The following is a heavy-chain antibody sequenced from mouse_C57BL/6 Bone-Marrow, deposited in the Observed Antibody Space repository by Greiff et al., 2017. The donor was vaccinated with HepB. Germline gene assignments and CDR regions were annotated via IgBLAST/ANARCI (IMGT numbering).Heavy chain of an antibody. D-gene: IGHD1-1*01. CDR2: IYPGSGST. CDR1: GYTFTSYW. V-gene: IGHV1-55*01. J-gene: IGHJ4*01. CDR3: ARGVLRPYAMDY. Sequence: QVQLQQPGAELVKPGASVKMSCKASGYTFTSYWITWVKQRPGQGLEWIGDIYPGSGSTNYNEKFKSKATLTVDTSSSTAYMQLSSLTSEGSAVYYCARGVLRPYAMDYWGQGTSVTFSS.